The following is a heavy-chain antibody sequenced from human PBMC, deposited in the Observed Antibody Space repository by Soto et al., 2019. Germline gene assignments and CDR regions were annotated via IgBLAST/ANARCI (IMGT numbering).Heavy chain of an antibody. V-gene: IGHV4-30-2*01. J-gene: IGHJ4*02. D-gene: IGHD5-18*01. CDR2: IYHSGST. Sequence: SETLSLTCAVSGGSISSGGYSWSWIRQPPGKGLEWIGDIYHSGSTYYNPSLKSRVTISVDRSKNQFSLKLSSVTAADTAVYYCARGYGRNFDYWGQETLVTVSS. CDR3: ARGYGRNFDY. CDR1: GGSISSGGYS.